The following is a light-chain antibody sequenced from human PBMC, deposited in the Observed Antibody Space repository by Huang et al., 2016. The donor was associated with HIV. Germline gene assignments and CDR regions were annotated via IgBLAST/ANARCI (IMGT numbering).Light chain of an antibody. J-gene: IGKJ1*01. CDR2: LGS. CDR3: MQALQTRT. CDR1: QSLLHSNGYNY. Sequence: DIVMTQSPLYLTVTPGEPASISCRSSQSLLHSNGYNYLDWYLQKPGQSPQLMIYLGSNRASGVPDRFSGSGSGTDFTLKISRVEAEDVGVYYCMQALQTRTFGQGTKVEIK. V-gene: IGKV2-28*01.